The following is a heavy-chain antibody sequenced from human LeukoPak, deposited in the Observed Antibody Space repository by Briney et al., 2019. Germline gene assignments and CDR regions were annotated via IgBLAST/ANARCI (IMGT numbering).Heavy chain of an antibody. V-gene: IGHV1-2*02. CDR2: INPDSGGT. J-gene: IGHJ4*02. CDR3: GRDFRDSLDY. CDR1: GYTFTSYG. Sequence: ASVKVSCKASGYTFTSYGISWVRQAPGQGLEWMGWINPDSGGTNFAQKFQGRVTMTRDTSISTAYMELSRLRSDDTAVYYCGRDFRDSLDYWGQGTLVTDSS.